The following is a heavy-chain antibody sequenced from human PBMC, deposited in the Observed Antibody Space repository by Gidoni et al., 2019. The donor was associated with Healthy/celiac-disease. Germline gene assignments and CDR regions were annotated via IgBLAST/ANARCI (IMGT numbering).Heavy chain of an antibody. Sequence: EVQLFESGGGLVQPGGSLRLSCAAFVFTSASYALSCVRQAPGKGLGWVSAISGSGGSTYYADSVKGRFTISRDNSKNTLYLQMNSLRAEDTAVYYCAKALGDYYGSGSYYDFDYWGQGTLVTVSS. V-gene: IGHV3-23*01. D-gene: IGHD3-10*01. CDR2: ISGSGGST. CDR3: AKALGDYYGSGSYYDFDY. CDR1: VFTSASYA. J-gene: IGHJ4*02.